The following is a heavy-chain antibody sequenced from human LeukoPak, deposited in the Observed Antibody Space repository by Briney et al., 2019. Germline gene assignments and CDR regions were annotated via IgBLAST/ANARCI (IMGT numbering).Heavy chain of an antibody. CDR2: MSYSGSS. D-gene: IGHD6-19*01. CDR3: ASDRTSGWYWFDP. V-gene: IGHV4-59*01. CDR1: GGSISSYY. Sequence: SETLSLTCTVSGGSISSYYWSWIRQPPGKGLEWIGYMSYSGSSDYNPSLKSRVTISVDTSKNQFSPKLRSVTAADTAVYYCASDRTSGWYWFDPWGQGTLVTVSS. J-gene: IGHJ5*02.